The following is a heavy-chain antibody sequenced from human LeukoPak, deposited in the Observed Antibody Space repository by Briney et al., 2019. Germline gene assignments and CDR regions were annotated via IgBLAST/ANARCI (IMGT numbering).Heavy chain of an antibody. CDR1: GFTFSNYW. Sequence: GGSLRLSCAASGFTFSNYWMNWVRQAPGKGLVWVSRITSDGSTTNYADSVEGRFTISRDNAKNTLFLQMNSLRAEDTAVYYCARGWEQQGVGAFHVWGQGTMATVSS. D-gene: IGHD1/OR15-1a*01. CDR2: ITSDGSTT. CDR3: ARGWEQQGVGAFHV. V-gene: IGHV3-74*01. J-gene: IGHJ3*01.